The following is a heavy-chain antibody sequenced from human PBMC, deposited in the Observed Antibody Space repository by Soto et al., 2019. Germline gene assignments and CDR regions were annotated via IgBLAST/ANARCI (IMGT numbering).Heavy chain of an antibody. CDR2: ISYDGSNK. V-gene: IGHV3-30*18. CDR1: GFTFSNYV. Sequence: PGGSLRLSCAASGFTFSNYVMHWVRQAPGKGLEWVAVISYDGSNKYYADSVRGRFTISRDNSKNTLFLQMNSLRPEDTAVYYCAKDQYQLIRRCYGLAVWGQGTKGTGAS. D-gene: IGHD2-2*01. J-gene: IGHJ6*02. CDR3: AKDQYQLIRRCYGLAV.